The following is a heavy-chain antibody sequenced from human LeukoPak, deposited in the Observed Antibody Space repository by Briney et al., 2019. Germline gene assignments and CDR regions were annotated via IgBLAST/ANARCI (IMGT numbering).Heavy chain of an antibody. CDR3: VRGDISELRG. V-gene: IGHV3-21*01. D-gene: IGHD5-12*01. CDR2: ISSSSSYI. J-gene: IGHJ4*02. CDR1: GFTFSSYS. Sequence: GGSLRLSCAASGFTFSSYSMNWVRQAPGKGLEWVSSISSSSSYIYYADSVKGRFTISRDNAKNTVYLQMNSPRVEDTAFYYCVRGDISELRGWGQGTLVTVSS.